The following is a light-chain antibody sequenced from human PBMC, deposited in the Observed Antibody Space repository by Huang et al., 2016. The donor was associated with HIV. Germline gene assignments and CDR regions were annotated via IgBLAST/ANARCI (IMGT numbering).Light chain of an antibody. CDR1: QNISRY. V-gene: IGKV1-39*01. Sequence: DIQMTQSPSSLSEFIGDRVIISCRASQNISRYLNWYQQKPGKAPKLLIYAAISLQGGVPATFRGSGSGTYFTLTITNLQPEDSATYYCQQSDRTPRTFGQGTKLEIK. J-gene: IGKJ2*01. CDR2: AAI. CDR3: QQSDRTPRT.